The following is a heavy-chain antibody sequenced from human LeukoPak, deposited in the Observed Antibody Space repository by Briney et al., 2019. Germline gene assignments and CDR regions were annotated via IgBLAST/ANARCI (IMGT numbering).Heavy chain of an antibody. CDR3: ARDTAMVTKYYYYYYMDV. J-gene: IGHJ6*03. CDR1: GGTFSSYA. D-gene: IGHD5-18*01. V-gene: IGHV1-69*06. CDR2: IIPIFGTA. Sequence: SVKVSCKAPGGTFSSYAISWVRQAPGQGLEWMGGIIPIFGTANYAQKFQGRVAITADKSTSTAYMELSSLRSEDTAVYYCARDTAMVTKYYYYYYMDVWGKGTTVTVSS.